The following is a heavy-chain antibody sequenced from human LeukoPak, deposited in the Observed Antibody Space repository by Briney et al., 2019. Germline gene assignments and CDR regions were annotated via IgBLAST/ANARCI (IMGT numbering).Heavy chain of an antibody. V-gene: IGHV4-34*01. D-gene: IGHD2-2*01. CDR2: INQSGST. CDR1: GGSFSGYY. Sequence: SKTLSLTCAVYGGSFSGYYWSWIRQPPGKGLEWIGEINQSGSTNYNPSLKSRVTISVDTSKNQFSLMLSSVTAADTAVYYCARVCTRSSTSCYDDAFDIWGQGTMVTVSS. J-gene: IGHJ3*02. CDR3: ARVCTRSSTSCYDDAFDI.